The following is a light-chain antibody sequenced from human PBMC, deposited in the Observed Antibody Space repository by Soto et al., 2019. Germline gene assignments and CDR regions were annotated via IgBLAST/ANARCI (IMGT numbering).Light chain of an antibody. CDR3: QQANSFPWT. CDR1: QDISSW. V-gene: IGKV1-12*01. Sequence: IQLTQSPSSVSASVGDRVTITCRASQDISSWLGWYQKKPGEAPKLLIYAASRLQIGAPSRFSGSESGTEFTLPISSLQPEDLGTYYCQQANSFPWTFGQGTKVEIK. CDR2: AAS. J-gene: IGKJ1*01.